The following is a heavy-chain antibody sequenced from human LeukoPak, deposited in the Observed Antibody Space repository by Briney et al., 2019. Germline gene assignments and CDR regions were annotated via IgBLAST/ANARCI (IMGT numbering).Heavy chain of an antibody. CDR2: IYYSGST. J-gene: IGHJ6*03. CDR1: GGSISSSSYY. CDR3: ARTTEGEYTYDYFFYYYMDV. Sequence: SEPLSLTCTVSGGSISSSSYYWGWIRQPPGKGLEWIGSIYYSGSTYYNPSLQSRLLISVDTSKNQFSLKLSSVTAADTAMYFCARTTEGEYTYDYFFYYYMDVWGKGTTVTISS. V-gene: IGHV4-39*07. D-gene: IGHD5-18*01.